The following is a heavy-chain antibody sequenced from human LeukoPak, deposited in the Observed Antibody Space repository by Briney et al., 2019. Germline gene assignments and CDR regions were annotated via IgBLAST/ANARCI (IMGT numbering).Heavy chain of an antibody. D-gene: IGHD1-1*01. V-gene: IGHV4-34*01. Sequence: SETLSLTCAVYGGSFSGYYWSWIRQPPGKGLEWIGEINHSGSTNYNPSLKSRVTISVDTSKNQFSLKLSSVTAADTAVYYCASSGTTVGVWFDPWGQGTLVTVSS. CDR2: INHSGST. CDR3: ASSGTTVGVWFDP. CDR1: GGSFSGYY. J-gene: IGHJ5*02.